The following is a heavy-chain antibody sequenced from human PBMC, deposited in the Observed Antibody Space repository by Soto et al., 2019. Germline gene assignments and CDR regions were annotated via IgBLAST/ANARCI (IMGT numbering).Heavy chain of an antibody. D-gene: IGHD6-6*01. CDR3: VTGSGVLESL. CDR2: ISSNGSHL. J-gene: IGHJ4*02. V-gene: IGHV3-30*01. Sequence: SLRLSCTASGCTRQNYAMAWVRQAPGKGLQWVAVISSNGSHLFYADSVRGRFTVSRDNGNNTIYLQMNGLKSEDTGVYYCVTGSGVLESLWGQGTLVTVSS. CDR1: GCTRQNYA.